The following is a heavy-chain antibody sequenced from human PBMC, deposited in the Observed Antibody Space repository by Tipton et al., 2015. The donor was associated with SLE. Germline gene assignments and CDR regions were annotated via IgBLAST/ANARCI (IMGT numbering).Heavy chain of an antibody. CDR2: NYYNGDT. D-gene: IGHD3-16*01. CDR3: ARVQEGGYYFYGMDV. Sequence: TLSLTCTVSGDSISTYYWAWIRQPPGTGLEWIGYNYYNGDTNSNASLKSRVTISVDTSKNQVSLKLSSVTAADTAVYYCARVQEGGYYFYGMDVWGHGTTVTVSS. V-gene: IGHV4-59*01. CDR1: GDSISTYY. J-gene: IGHJ6*02.